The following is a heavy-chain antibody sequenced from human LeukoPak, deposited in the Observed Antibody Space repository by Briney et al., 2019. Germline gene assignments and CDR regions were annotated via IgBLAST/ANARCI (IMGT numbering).Heavy chain of an antibody. J-gene: IGHJ4*02. Sequence: ASVKVSCKASGYTFTNYAIHWVRQAPGQRLQWMGWINAGSGNTKYSQNFQDRVTITRDTSANIAYMELRSLRSEGTAVYYCARASVSTSFVYWESAYFDYWGQGTLVTVSS. CDR2: INAGSGNT. CDR3: ARASVSTSFVYWESAYFDY. D-gene: IGHD6-6*01. V-gene: IGHV1-3*01. CDR1: GYTFTNYA.